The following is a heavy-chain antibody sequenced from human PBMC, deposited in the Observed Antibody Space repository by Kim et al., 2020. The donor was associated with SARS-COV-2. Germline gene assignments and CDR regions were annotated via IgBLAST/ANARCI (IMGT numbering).Heavy chain of an antibody. CDR3: ARIKKYNWNYGPIDY. J-gene: IGHJ4*02. V-gene: IGHV4-31*02. Sequence: PSLKSRVTISVDTSKNQFSLKLSSVTAADTAVHYCARIKKYNWNYGPIDYWGQGTLVTVSS. D-gene: IGHD1-7*01.